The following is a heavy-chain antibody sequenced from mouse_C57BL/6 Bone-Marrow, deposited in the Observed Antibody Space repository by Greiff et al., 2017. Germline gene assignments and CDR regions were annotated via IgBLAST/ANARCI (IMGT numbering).Heavy chain of an antibody. J-gene: IGHJ2*01. V-gene: IGHV1-69*01. D-gene: IGHD3-2*02. CDR1: GYTFTSYW. Sequence: QVQLQQPGAELVMPGASVKLSCKVSGYTFTSYWMHWVKQRPGQGLEWIGEIDPSDSYTNYNQKFKGKSTLTVDKSSSTAYMQLSSLTSEVSAVYYCARGQGVAQATGDYFDYWGQGTTLTVSS. CDR3: ARGQGVAQATGDYFDY. CDR2: IDPSDSYT.